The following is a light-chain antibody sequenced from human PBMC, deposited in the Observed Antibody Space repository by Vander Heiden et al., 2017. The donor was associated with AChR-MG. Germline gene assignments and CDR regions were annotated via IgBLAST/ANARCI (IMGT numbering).Light chain of an antibody. Sequence: QSVLTQPPSASGTPGQSVTISCSGTSSDIGLNTVNWYQQLPGSAPKLLIYYNHQRPSGVPDRFSGSKSGTSASLAISGLQSEDEADYFCAAWDNGLNSVVFGGGTKLTVL. CDR2: YNH. CDR3: AAWDNGLNSVV. CDR1: SSDIGLNT. V-gene: IGLV1-44*01. J-gene: IGLJ2*01.